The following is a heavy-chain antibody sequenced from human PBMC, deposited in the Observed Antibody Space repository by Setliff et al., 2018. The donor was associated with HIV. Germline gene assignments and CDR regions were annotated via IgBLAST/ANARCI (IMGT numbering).Heavy chain of an antibody. CDR3: ARHRQWHLLPDH. J-gene: IGHJ4*02. CDR1: GGPISTDHN. V-gene: IGHV4-39*01. D-gene: IGHD6-19*01. Sequence: SETLSLTCTVSGGPISTDHNWGWFRQPPGKGLEWIAGIHEKGRTYYNPSLKSRVTILMDTSNKQFSVRLRSVTAADTATYCCARHRQWHLLPDHWGQGVWVTVSS. CDR2: IHEKGRT.